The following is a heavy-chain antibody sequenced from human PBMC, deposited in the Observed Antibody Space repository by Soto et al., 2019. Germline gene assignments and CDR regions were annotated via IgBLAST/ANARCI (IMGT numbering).Heavy chain of an antibody. J-gene: IGHJ6*02. Sequence: SETLSLTCTVSGGSISSGGYYWSWIRQHPGKGLEWIGYIYYSGSTYYNPSLKSRVTISVDTSKNQFSLKLSSVTAADTAVYYCARDPFHSSSWYYYYGMDVWGQGTTVTVSS. CDR2: IYYSGST. CDR1: GGSISSGGYY. D-gene: IGHD6-13*01. V-gene: IGHV4-31*03. CDR3: ARDPFHSSSWYYYYGMDV.